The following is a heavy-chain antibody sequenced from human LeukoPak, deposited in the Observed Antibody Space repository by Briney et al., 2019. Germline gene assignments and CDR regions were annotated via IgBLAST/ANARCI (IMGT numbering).Heavy chain of an antibody. V-gene: IGHV3-33*01. CDR1: GFTFSSYG. J-gene: IGHJ4*02. CDR3: ARGPHYGSRSDYLDY. Sequence: GRSLRLSCAASGFTFSSYGMHWVRQAPGKGLEWVAVIWYDGSNKYYADSVKGRFTISRDDAKNSLYLEMNSLRAEDTAVYYCARGPHYGSRSDYLDYWGQGTLVTVSS. D-gene: IGHD3-10*01. CDR2: IWYDGSNK.